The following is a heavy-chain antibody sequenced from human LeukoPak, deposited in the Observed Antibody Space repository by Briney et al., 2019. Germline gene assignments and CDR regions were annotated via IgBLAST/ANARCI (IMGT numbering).Heavy chain of an antibody. J-gene: IGHJ5*02. CDR1: GGSISSYY. V-gene: IGHV4-59*08. CDR2: IYYSGST. D-gene: IGHD3-22*01. Sequence: SETLSLTCTVSGGSISSYYWSWIRQPPGKGLEWIGYIYYSGSTNYNPSLKSRVTISVDTSKNQFSLKLSPVTAADTAVYYCARLLVGGYDAWFDPWGQGTLVTVSS. CDR3: ARLLVGGYDAWFDP.